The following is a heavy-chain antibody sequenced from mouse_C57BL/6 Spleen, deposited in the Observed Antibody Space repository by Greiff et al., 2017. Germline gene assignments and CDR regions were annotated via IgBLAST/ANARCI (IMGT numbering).Heavy chain of an antibody. J-gene: IGHJ2*01. CDR3: AREGSYYYGSSGFDY. CDR1: GFTFSSYT. CDR2: ISGGGGNT. V-gene: IGHV5-9*01. Sequence: EVNVVESGGGLVKPGGSLKLSCAASGFTFSSYTMSWVRQTPEKRLEWVATISGGGGNTYYPDSVKGRFTISRDNAKNTLYLQMSSLRSEDTALYYCAREGSYYYGSSGFDYWGQGTTLTVSS. D-gene: IGHD1-1*01.